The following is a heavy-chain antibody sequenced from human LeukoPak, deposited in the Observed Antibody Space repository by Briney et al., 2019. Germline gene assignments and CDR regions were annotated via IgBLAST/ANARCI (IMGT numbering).Heavy chain of an antibody. V-gene: IGHV4-34*01. J-gene: IGHJ3*02. CDR2: INHSGST. CDR3: ARGRITMVQGAPI. D-gene: IGHD3-10*01. Sequence: SETLSLTCAAYGGSFSGYYWSWIRQPPGKGLEWIGEINHSGSTNYNPSLKSRVTISVDTSKNQFSLKLSSVTAADTAVYYCARGRITMVQGAPIWGQGTMVTVSS. CDR1: GGSFSGYY.